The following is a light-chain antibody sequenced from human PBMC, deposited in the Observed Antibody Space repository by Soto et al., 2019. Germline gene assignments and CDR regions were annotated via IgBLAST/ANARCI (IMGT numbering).Light chain of an antibody. CDR2: EGS. Sequence: QSALTQPASVSGSPGQSITISCTGTSSDLGTYNLVSWYKQYPGNAPRLMIYEGSKRPSGVSNRFSGSKSGSTASLTISGLQADDEADFYCSSYAGGGIYVFGTGTQLTVL. CDR1: SSDLGTYNL. J-gene: IGLJ1*01. V-gene: IGLV2-23*01. CDR3: SSYAGGGIYV.